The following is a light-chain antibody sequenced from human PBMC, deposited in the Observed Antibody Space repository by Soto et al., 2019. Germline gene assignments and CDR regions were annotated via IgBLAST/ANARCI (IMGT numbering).Light chain of an antibody. V-gene: IGKV1-16*02. J-gene: IGKJ4*01. CDR1: QRFTNH. Sequence: DIQMTQSPSSLSASVGDRVTITCRASQRFTNHLAWFQQKPGRPPKSLIYDASILQSGVPSKFSGSGSGTDFTLTIRSLQPEDFATYYCQQYHNYPVTFGGGTKVEIK. CDR2: DAS. CDR3: QQYHNYPVT.